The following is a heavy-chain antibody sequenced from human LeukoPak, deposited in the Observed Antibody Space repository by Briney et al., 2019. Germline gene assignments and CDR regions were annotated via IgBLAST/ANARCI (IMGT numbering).Heavy chain of an antibody. CDR1: GFTFSSYA. J-gene: IGHJ6*04. D-gene: IGHD4-17*01. Sequence: GGSLRLSCAASGFTFSSYAMHWVRQAPGKGLEWVAVISYDGSSKYYADSVKGRFTISRDNSKNTLYLQMNSLRAEDTAVYYCARDLAGYGDLCLDVWGKGTTVTVSS. V-gene: IGHV3-30*01. CDR3: ARDLAGYGDLCLDV. CDR2: ISYDGSSK.